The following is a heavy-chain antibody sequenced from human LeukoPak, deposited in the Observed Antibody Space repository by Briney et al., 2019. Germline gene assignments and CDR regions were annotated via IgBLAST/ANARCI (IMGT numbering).Heavy chain of an antibody. J-gene: IGHJ4*02. D-gene: IGHD5-18*01. CDR3: ARGRALGYSYGFNDFDY. CDR1: GFTFSSYA. CDR2: ISYDGSNK. V-gene: IGHV3-30*14. Sequence: PGGSLRLSCAASGFTFSSYAIHWVRQAPGKGLEWVAVISYDGSNKYYADSVKGRFTISRDNSKNTLYLQMNSLRAEDTAVYYCARGRALGYSYGFNDFDYWGQGTLVTVSS.